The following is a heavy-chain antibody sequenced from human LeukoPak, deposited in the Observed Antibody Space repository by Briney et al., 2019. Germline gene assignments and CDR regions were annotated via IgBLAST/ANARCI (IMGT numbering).Heavy chain of an antibody. Sequence: SQTLSLTCTVSGDSISSGDYYWSWIRQPAGKGLEWIGRIYTSGSTNYNPSLKSRVTISVDTSKNQFSLKLSSVTAADTAVYYCASDRIEVDAFDIWGQGTMVTVSS. D-gene: IGHD2-15*01. CDR3: ASDRIEVDAFDI. CDR1: GDSISSGDYY. V-gene: IGHV4-61*02. CDR2: IYTSGST. J-gene: IGHJ3*02.